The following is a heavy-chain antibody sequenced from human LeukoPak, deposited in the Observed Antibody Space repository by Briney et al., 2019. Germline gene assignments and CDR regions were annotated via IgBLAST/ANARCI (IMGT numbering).Heavy chain of an antibody. V-gene: IGHV3-11*01. J-gene: IGHJ4*02. D-gene: IGHD3-3*01. CDR2: ISSSGNLI. Sequence: GGSLRLSCAASGFTFSDCFMSWIRQAPGKRLEWVSYISSSGNLIYYADSVKGRITISRDNAKNSLYLQMNSLSAEDTAVYYCAKDLEPGIFGVVTYVNFDYWGQGTLVTVSS. CDR1: GFTFSDCF. CDR3: AKDLEPGIFGVVTYVNFDY.